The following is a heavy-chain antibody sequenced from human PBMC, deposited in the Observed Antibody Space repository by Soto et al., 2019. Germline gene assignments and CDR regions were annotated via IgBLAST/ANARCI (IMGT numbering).Heavy chain of an antibody. J-gene: IGHJ6*02. CDR3: AASCVACGGFNYYGMDV. V-gene: IGHV4-31*03. Sequence: LSLTCTVSGGSIRSGGFYWYWIRHHPWKGLEWIGYIYYSGTTYYNPSPKSRVTISVDTSKNQFSLKLSSVTAADTAVYYCAASCVACGGFNYYGMDVWGQGTTVT. D-gene: IGHD2-21*01. CDR1: GGSIRSGGFY. CDR2: IYYSGTT.